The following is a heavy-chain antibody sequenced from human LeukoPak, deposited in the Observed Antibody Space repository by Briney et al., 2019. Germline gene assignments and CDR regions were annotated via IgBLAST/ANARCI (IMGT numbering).Heavy chain of an antibody. Sequence: GGSLRLSCAASGFTFSDYYMSWIRQAPGKGLEWVSYISSSSYTNYADSVKGRFTISRDNSKNTLYLQMNSLRAEDTAVYYCARATVTRVVGATSSPDNYWGQGTLVTVSS. V-gene: IGHV3-11*06. CDR2: ISSSSYT. CDR1: GFTFSDYY. CDR3: ARATVTRVVGATSSPDNY. J-gene: IGHJ4*02. D-gene: IGHD1-26*01.